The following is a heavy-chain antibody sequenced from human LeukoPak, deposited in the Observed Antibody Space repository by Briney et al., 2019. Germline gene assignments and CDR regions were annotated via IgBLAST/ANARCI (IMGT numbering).Heavy chain of an antibody. J-gene: IGHJ4*02. CDR2: IYYSGST. Sequence: SETLSLTCTVSGGSISSSSYYWGWIRQPPGKGLEWIGSIYYSGSTYYNPSLKSRVTISVDTSKNQFSLKLSSVTAADTAVYYCARGQITIFGVVSTYFDYWGQGTLVTVSS. CDR3: ARGQITIFGVVSTYFDY. V-gene: IGHV4-39*01. D-gene: IGHD3-3*01. CDR1: GGSISSSSYY.